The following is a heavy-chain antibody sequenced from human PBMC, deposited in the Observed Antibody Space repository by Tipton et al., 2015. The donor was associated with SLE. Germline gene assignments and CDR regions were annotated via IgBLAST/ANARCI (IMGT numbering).Heavy chain of an antibody. CDR2: IISTGSVT. V-gene: IGHV3-11*01. CDR3: ARDRLSAWSNSWFDP. D-gene: IGHD6-19*01. J-gene: IGHJ5*02. Sequence: SLRLSCAASGFTFSDYYMAWIRQAPGKGLEWVSYIISTGSVTYYADSVKGRFTISRDNAKNSLYLEMNSLRAEVTAVYFCARDRLSAWSNSWFDPWGQGALVSVSS. CDR1: GFTFSDYY.